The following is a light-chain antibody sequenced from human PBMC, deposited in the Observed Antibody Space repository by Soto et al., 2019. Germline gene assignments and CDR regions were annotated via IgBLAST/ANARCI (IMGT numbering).Light chain of an antibody. J-gene: IGLJ3*02. Sequence: QTVVTQPPSVSGAPGQRVTISCTGSSSNIGAGYDVHWYQQLPGTAPKLLIYGNSNRPSGVPDRFSGSKSGTSASLAITGLQAEDEADYYGQSYDSSLSGSGVFGGGTKLTVL. CDR2: GNS. CDR1: SSNIGAGYD. CDR3: QSYDSSLSGSGV. V-gene: IGLV1-40*01.